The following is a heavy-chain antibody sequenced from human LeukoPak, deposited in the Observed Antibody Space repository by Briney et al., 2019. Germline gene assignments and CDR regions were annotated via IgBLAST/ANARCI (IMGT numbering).Heavy chain of an antibody. Sequence: ASVKVSCKASGGTFSSYAISWVRQAPGRGLEWVGGIIPIFGTANYAQRFQGRVTITADESTSTAYMELSSLRSEDTAVYYCARGRGDYSSSWYEPFDYWGQGTLVTVSS. J-gene: IGHJ4*02. CDR3: ARGRGDYSSSWYEPFDY. V-gene: IGHV1-69*13. CDR2: IIPIFGTA. D-gene: IGHD6-13*01. CDR1: GGTFSSYA.